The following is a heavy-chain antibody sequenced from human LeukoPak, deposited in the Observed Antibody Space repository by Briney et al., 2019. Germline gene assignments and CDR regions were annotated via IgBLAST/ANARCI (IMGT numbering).Heavy chain of an antibody. D-gene: IGHD2-21*02. CDR3: AKVEGLEHGGDPKEDYYYMDV. Sequence: PGGSLRLSCAASGFTFSSSAMHWVRQAPGKGLEWVAVISYDGSNKYYADSVKGRFTISRDNSKNTLYLQMNSLRAEDTAVYYCAKVEGLEHGGDPKEDYYYMDVWGKGTTVTVSS. CDR1: GFTFSSSA. V-gene: IGHV3-30*18. CDR2: ISYDGSNK. J-gene: IGHJ6*03.